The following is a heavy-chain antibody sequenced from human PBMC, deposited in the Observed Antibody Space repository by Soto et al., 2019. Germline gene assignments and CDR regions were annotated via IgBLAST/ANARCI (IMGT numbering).Heavy chain of an antibody. CDR1: GYSFTSYW. Sequence: GESVKISCXGSGYSFTSYWITWVRQMPGKGLEWMGKIDPSDSYTKYSPSFQGHVTISADKSISTAYLQWSSLKASDTAMYYCARPVAAYSSSSSMDVWGQGTTVTVSS. V-gene: IGHV5-10-1*01. J-gene: IGHJ6*02. D-gene: IGHD6-6*01. CDR3: ARPVAAYSSSSSMDV. CDR2: IDPSDSYT.